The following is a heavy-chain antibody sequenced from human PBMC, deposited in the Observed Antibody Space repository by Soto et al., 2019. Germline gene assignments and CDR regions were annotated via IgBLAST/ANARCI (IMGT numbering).Heavy chain of an antibody. D-gene: IGHD3-16*01. Sequence: GGSLRLSCAVSGFSVSSTYMNWVRQAPGKGLEWVSVIYSGGGTYYADSVKGRFTISRDNSKNTLDLQMNSLRVEDTALYYCARDPSYGRYYFYYWGQGTLVTVAS. CDR1: GFSVSSTY. CDR2: IYSGGGT. CDR3: ARDPSYGRYYFYY. V-gene: IGHV3-53*01. J-gene: IGHJ4*02.